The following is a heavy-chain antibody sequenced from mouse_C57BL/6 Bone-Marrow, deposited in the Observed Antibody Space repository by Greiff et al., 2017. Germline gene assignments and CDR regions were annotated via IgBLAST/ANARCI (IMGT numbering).Heavy chain of an antibody. CDR1: GYTFTNYW. V-gene: IGHV1-63*01. Sequence: VQLQQSGAELVRPGTSVKMSCKASGYTFTNYWIGWAKQRPGHGLEWIGDIYPGGGYTNYNEKFKGKATLTADKSSSTAYMQFSSLTSEDSAIYYWARDYGSSTSGVPYWYFDVWGTGTTVTVSS. D-gene: IGHD1-1*01. CDR2: IYPGGGYT. CDR3: ARDYGSSTSGVPYWYFDV. J-gene: IGHJ1*03.